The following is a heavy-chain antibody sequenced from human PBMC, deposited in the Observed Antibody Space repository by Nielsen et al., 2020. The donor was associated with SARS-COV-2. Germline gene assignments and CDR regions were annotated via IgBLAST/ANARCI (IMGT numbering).Heavy chain of an antibody. CDR2: IWYDGSNK. V-gene: IGHV3-33*01. D-gene: IGHD2-15*01. CDR1: GFNFSSYG. CDR3: ARDLCSGGSCYSDY. Sequence: GESLKISCAASGFNFSSYGMHWVRQAPGKGLEWVSVIWYDGSNKYYVDSVKGRFTISRDNSKNTLYLEMNSLRAEDTAVYYCARDLCSGGSCYSDYWGQGTLVTVSS. J-gene: IGHJ4*02.